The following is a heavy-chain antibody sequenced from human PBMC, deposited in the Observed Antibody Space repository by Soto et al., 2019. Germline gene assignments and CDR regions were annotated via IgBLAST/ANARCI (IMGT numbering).Heavy chain of an antibody. CDR3: AKGGRYFDSNWFDP. D-gene: IGHD3-9*01. J-gene: IGHJ5*02. CDR2: ISYDGSNK. CDR1: GFTFSSYG. Sequence: PGGSLRLSCAASGFTFSSYGMHWVRQAPGKGLEWVAVISYDGSNKYYADSVKGRFTISRDNSKNTLYLQMNSLRAEDTAVYYCAKGGRYFDSNWFDPWGQGTLVTVYS. V-gene: IGHV3-30*18.